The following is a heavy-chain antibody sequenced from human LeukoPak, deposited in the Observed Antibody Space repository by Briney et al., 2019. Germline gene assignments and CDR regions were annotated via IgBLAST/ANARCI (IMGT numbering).Heavy chain of an antibody. Sequence: ETLSLTCTVSDGSINGYYWSWIRQPPGKGLDWIGYMYSGGTTNHSPSLKSRVTISEDMSKNQFSLKLTSVTAADTAVYYCARHSGHSSTNDAFDIWGQGTLVIVSS. D-gene: IGHD6-13*01. V-gene: IGHV4-59*01. CDR1: DGSINGYY. J-gene: IGHJ3*02. CDR3: ARHSGHSSTNDAFDI. CDR2: MYSGGTT.